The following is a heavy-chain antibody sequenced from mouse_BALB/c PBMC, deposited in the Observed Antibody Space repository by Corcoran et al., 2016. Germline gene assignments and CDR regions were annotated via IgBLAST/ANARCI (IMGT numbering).Heavy chain of an antibody. CDR3: ARVYPGIAMDD. Sequence: EVQLQQSGPELVKPGASVKMSCKASGYTFTSYVMHWVKQKPGQGLEWIGYINPYNDGTKYNEKFKGKATLTSDKSSSTASMELSSLTAEDSAVYYSARVYPGIAMDDWGQGTSVTVSS. CDR2: INPYNDGT. CDR1: GYTFTSYV. J-gene: IGHJ4*01. V-gene: IGHV1S136*01.